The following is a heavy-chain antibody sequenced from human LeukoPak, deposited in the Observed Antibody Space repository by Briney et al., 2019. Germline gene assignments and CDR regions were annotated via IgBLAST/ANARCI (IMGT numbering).Heavy chain of an antibody. CDR2: IYSGGST. V-gene: IGHV3-66*01. J-gene: IGHJ4*02. CDR1: GFTVSSNY. Sequence: GGSLRLSCAASGFTVSSNYMSWVRQAPGKGLEWVSVIYSGGSTYYADALKGRFTISRDNSKNTLYLQMNNLRAEDTAVYYCARTLYGSGSYYPSWGQGTLVTVSS. CDR3: ARTLYGSGSYYPS. D-gene: IGHD3-10*01.